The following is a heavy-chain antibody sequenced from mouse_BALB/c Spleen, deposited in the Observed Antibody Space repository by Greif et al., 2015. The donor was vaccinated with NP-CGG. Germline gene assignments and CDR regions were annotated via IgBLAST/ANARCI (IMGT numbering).Heavy chain of an antibody. J-gene: IGHJ1*01. CDR1: GFTFSSYG. CDR3: ARLHHCEHGSYEV. D-gene: IGHD1-2*01. V-gene: IGHV5-6*01. Sequence: EVQLQESGGDLVKPGGSLKLSCAASGFTFSSYGMSWVRQTPDKRLEWVATISSGGSYTYYPDSVKGRFTISRDNAKNHRCLQMSSQMSEEAAMYYCARLHHCEHGSYEVWVAGTSVPVPS. CDR2: ISSGGSYT.